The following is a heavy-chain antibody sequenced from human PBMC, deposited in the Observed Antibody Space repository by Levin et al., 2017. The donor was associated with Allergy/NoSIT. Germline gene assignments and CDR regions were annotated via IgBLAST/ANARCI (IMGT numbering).Heavy chain of an antibody. Sequence: SETLSLTCTVSGGSISSYYWNWIRQPPGKGLEWIGYIYYSGSTNYNPSLKSRVTMSVDKSKNQFSLKLNSVTSADTAVYYCAGGVGKVSYYYYGMDVWGQGTTVTVSS. CDR1: GGSISSYY. J-gene: IGHJ6*02. CDR2: IYYSGST. V-gene: IGHV4-59*01. D-gene: IGHD1-26*01. CDR3: AGGVGKVSYYYYGMDV.